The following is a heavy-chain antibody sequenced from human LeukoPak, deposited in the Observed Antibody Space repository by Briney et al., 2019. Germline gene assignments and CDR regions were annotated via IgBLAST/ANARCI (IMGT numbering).Heavy chain of an antibody. D-gene: IGHD4-17*01. CDR1: GGSFSGYY. CDR2: INHSGST. CDR3: ARVVSLRRGPYYGDYSYYFDY. J-gene: IGHJ4*02. V-gene: IGHV4-34*01. Sequence: SETLSLTCAVYGGSFSGYYWSWIRQPPGKGLEWIGEINHSGSTNYNPSLKSRVTISVDTSKNQFSLKLSSVTAADTAVYYCARVVSLRRGPYYGDYSYYFDYWGQGTLVTVSS.